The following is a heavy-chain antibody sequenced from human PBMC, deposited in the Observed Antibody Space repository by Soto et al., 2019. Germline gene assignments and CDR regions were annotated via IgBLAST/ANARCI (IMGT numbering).Heavy chain of an antibody. CDR1: GFTFNNDA. CDR2: ISGSGGST. CDR3: AIVGWFWDLGPSHFDY. V-gene: IGHV3-23*01. D-gene: IGHD3-10*01. Sequence: GGSLRLSCAASGFTFNNDAMNWFRQAPGKGLEWVSSISGSGGSTYYADSVKGWFTISRDNSKNTLYLQMNSLRAEDTAVYYCAIVGWFWDLGPSHFDYWGQGTLVTVSS. J-gene: IGHJ4*01.